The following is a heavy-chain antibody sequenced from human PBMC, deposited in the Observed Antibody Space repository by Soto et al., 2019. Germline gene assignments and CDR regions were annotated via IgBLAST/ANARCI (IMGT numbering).Heavy chain of an antibody. CDR1: GYTFTAYY. D-gene: IGHD3-10*01. J-gene: IGHJ6*04. CDR2: INPKFGDT. CDR3: ARNMDYYYGPGSGNGHGF. Sequence: QVQLVQSGAEVKEPGDSVRVSCEASGYTFTAYYIHWVRQAPGQGLEWLGWINPKFGDTTYAQDFKGTVDMTRDMSISTVYMELSRLTSDDTAIYYCARNMDYYYGPGSGNGHGFWGEGTTVTVFS. V-gene: IGHV1-2*02.